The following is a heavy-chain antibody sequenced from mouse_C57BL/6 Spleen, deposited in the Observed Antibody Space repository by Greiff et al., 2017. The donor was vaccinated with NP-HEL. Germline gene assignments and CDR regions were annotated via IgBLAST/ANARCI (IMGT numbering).Heavy chain of an antibody. J-gene: IGHJ4*01. V-gene: IGHV1-26*01. CDR2: INPNNGGT. Sequence: EVQLQQSGPELVKPGASVKISCKASGYTFTDYYMNWVKQSHGKSLEWIGDINPNNGGTSYNQKFKGKATLTVDKSSSTAYMELRSLTSEDSAVYYCARPSYGYDYAMDYWGQGTSVTISS. D-gene: IGHD2-9*01. CDR1: GYTFTDYY. CDR3: ARPSYGYDYAMDY.